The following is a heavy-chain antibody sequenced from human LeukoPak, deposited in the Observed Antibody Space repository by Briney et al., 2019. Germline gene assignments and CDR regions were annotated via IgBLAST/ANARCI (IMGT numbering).Heavy chain of an antibody. CDR1: GGSISSGSYY. Sequence: SETLSLTCTVSGGSISSGSYYWSWIRQPAGKGLEWIGRIYTSGSTNYNPSLKSRVTISVDTSKNRFSLKLSSVTAADTAVYYCARGDSGSDWFDPWGQGTLVTVSS. CDR3: ARGDSGSDWFDP. D-gene: IGHD1-26*01. J-gene: IGHJ5*02. CDR2: IYTSGST. V-gene: IGHV4-61*02.